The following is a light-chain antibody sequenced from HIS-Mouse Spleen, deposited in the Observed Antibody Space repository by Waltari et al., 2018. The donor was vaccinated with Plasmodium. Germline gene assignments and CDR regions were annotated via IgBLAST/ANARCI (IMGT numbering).Light chain of an antibody. V-gene: IGLV2-11*01. J-gene: IGLJ2*01. Sequence: QSALTQPRSVSGSPGQSVTISCTGTSSDVGGYNYVSWYQQHPGKAPKLMVYDVSKRPSWVTDRFSGSKSGNTASLTISGLQAGDEADYYCCSYAGSYTLVFGGGTKLTVL. CDR3: CSYAGSYTLV. CDR1: SSDVGGYNY. CDR2: DVS.